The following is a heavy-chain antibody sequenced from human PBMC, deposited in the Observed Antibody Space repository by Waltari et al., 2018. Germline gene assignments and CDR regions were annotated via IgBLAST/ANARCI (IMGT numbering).Heavy chain of an antibody. CDR1: GFTFNYYN. CDR3: ARGRAGVAVSGKGNWFDP. J-gene: IGHJ5*02. V-gene: IGHV3-48*01. CDR2: ISSSSTTI. Sequence: EVQLVESGGGLVQPGGSLRLSCAASGFTFNYYNMNWVRQAPGKGLEWISYISSSSTTIYYADAVKGRFTISRDNANNSLYLQMNSLRAEDTAVYYCARGRAGVAVSGKGNWFDPWGQGTLVTVSS. D-gene: IGHD6-19*01.